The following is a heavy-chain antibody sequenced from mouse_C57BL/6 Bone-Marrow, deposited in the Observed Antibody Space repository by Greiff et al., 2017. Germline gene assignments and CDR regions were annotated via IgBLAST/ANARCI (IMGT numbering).Heavy chain of an antibody. V-gene: IGHV5-12*01. CDR2: ISNGGGST. Sequence: EVNVVESGGGLVQPGGSLKLSCAASGFTFSDYYMYWVRQTPEKRLEWVAYISNGGGSTYYPDNVKGRFTISRDNAKHTLYLQMSRLKSEDTAMYYCARRPYGNYAMDYWGQGTSVTVSS. J-gene: IGHJ4*01. CDR1: GFTFSDYY. CDR3: ARRPYGNYAMDY. D-gene: IGHD2-10*02.